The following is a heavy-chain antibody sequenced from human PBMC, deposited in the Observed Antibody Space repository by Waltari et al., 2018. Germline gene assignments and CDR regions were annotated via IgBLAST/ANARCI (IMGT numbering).Heavy chain of an antibody. CDR2: LSASGDTI. Sequence: EVQLVESGGGLVQPGGSLRLSCAASGFTFHRYAISWVRQAPGKGLEWVSALSASGDTIYYADSVKGRFTISRDNARNTVYLQMSSLSAEDTAVYYCARVWGSYRSFDYWGQGTLVTVSS. V-gene: IGHV3-23*04. CDR1: GFTFHRYA. CDR3: ARVWGSYRSFDY. D-gene: IGHD3-16*02. J-gene: IGHJ4*02.